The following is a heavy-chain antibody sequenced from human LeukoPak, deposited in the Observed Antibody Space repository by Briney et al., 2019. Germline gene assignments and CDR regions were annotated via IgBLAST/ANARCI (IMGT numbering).Heavy chain of an antibody. CDR3: ARRDYYDSSGGFDY. V-gene: IGHV1-69*13. CDR1: GGTFSSYA. Sequence: ASVKVSCKASGGTFSSYAISWVRQAPGQGLEWVGGIIPIFGSANYAQKFQGRVTITADESTSTAYMELSSLRSEDTAVYYCARRDYYDSSGGFDYWGQGTLVTVSS. D-gene: IGHD3-22*01. J-gene: IGHJ4*02. CDR2: IIPIFGSA.